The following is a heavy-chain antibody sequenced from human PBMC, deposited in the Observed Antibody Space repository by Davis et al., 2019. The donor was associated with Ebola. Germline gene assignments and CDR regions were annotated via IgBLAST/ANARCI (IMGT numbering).Heavy chain of an antibody. D-gene: IGHD3-10*01. CDR2: INPHNGNT. V-gene: IGHV1-18*04. CDR3: ARDAVVSRGELDF. Sequence: ASVKVSCKASGYTFPHYGITWVRQAPGQGLEWMGWINPHNGNTNYAQNVPGRVTMTTDTSTSTAYMEVGSLRSDDTAVYYCARDAVVSRGELDFWGQGTLVTVSS. J-gene: IGHJ4*02. CDR1: GYTFPHYG.